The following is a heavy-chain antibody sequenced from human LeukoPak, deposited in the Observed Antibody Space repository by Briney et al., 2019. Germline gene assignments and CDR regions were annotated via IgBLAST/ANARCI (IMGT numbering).Heavy chain of an antibody. CDR1: GYTFTSYY. CDR3: ASLWSGYYEVDY. D-gene: IGHD3-3*01. Sequence: GASVKVSCKASGYTFTSYYMHWVRQAPGQGLEWMGIINPSGGSTSYAQKFQGRVTMTRDTSTSTVYMELSSLRSEDTAVYYCASLWSGYYEVDYWGQGTLVTVSS. J-gene: IGHJ4*02. CDR2: INPSGGST. V-gene: IGHV1-46*01.